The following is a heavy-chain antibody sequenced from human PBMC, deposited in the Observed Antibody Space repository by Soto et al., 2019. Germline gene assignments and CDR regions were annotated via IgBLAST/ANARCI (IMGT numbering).Heavy chain of an antibody. CDR2: ISYDGSNK. Sequence: QVQLVESGGGVVQPGRSLRLSCAASGFTFSSYAMHWVRQAPGKGLEWVAVISYDGSNKYYADSVKGRFTISRDNSKNTLYLQMNSLRAEDTAVYYCARDGRDGYNQLLDYWGQGTLVTVSS. D-gene: IGHD5-12*01. CDR3: ARDGRDGYNQLLDY. CDR1: GFTFSSYA. V-gene: IGHV3-30-3*01. J-gene: IGHJ4*02.